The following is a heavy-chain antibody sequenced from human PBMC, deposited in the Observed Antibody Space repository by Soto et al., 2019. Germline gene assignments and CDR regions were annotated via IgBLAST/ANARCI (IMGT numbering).Heavy chain of an antibody. J-gene: IGHJ6*02. CDR2: IYYSGST. CDR3: ARRLRDYYGSGSYYHYGMDV. V-gene: IGHV4-39*01. D-gene: IGHD3-10*01. CDR1: GGSISSSSYY. Sequence: SETLSLTCTVSGGSISSSSYYWGWIRQPPGKGLEWIGSIYYSGSTYYNPSLKSRVTISVDTSKNQFSLKLSSVTAADTAVYYCARRLRDYYGSGSYYHYGMDVWGQGTTVTVS.